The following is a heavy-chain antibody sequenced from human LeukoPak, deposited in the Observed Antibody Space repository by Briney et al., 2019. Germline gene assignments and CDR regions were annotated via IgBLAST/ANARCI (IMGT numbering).Heavy chain of an antibody. CDR1: GGSFSGYY. D-gene: IGHD4-17*01. J-gene: IGHJ6*03. V-gene: IGHV4-34*01. CDR3: ARVTVTTLAWGYYYYYMDV. Sequence: PSETLSLTCAVYGGSFSGYYWSWIRQPPGKGLEWIGEINHSGSTNYNPSLKSRVTISVDTSKNQFSLKLSSVTAADTAVYYCARVTVTTLAWGYYYYYMDVWGKGTTVTISS. CDR2: INHSGST.